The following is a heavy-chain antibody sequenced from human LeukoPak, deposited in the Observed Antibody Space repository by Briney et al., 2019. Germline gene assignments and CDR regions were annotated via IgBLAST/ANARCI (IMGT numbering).Heavy chain of an antibody. CDR2: ISSSSSTI. Sequence: PGGSLGLSCAASRFTFSTYSMNWVREATGKGLEWVSYISSSSSTIYYADSVKGRFTISRDNAENSLYLQMNSLRDEDTAVYYCARDPIDYWGQGTLVTVSS. CDR1: RFTFSTYS. CDR3: ARDPIDY. V-gene: IGHV3-48*02. J-gene: IGHJ4*02.